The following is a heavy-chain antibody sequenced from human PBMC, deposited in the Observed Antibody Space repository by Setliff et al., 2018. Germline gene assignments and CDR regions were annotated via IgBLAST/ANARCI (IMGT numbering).Heavy chain of an antibody. CDR3: ARARYSSGWYGGGGAFYYMDA. D-gene: IGHD6-19*01. CDR2: ISYSGTP. J-gene: IGHJ6*03. V-gene: IGHV4-39*01. Sequence: PSETLSLTCTVSDDSFTSSRYYWGWIRQAPGSGLEWIGSISYSGTPYYNASVESRVTISIDTSRNQFSLELRSVTAADTAVYYCARARYSSGWYGGGGAFYYMDAWGKGTTVTVSS. CDR1: DDSFTSSRYY.